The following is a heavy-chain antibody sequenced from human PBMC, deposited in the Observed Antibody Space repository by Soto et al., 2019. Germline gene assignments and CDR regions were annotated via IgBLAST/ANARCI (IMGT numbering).Heavy chain of an antibody. CDR1: GGSASSGSYY. Sequence: SETLSLTCTVSGGSASSGSYYWSWIRQPPGKGLEWIGSIYYSGSTNYNPSLKSRVTISVDTSKNQFSLKLSSVTAADTAVYYCARDYMVRGVMRWFAPWGQGTLVTVSS. V-gene: IGHV4-61*01. CDR3: ARDYMVRGVMRWFAP. D-gene: IGHD3-10*01. CDR2: IYYSGST. J-gene: IGHJ5*02.